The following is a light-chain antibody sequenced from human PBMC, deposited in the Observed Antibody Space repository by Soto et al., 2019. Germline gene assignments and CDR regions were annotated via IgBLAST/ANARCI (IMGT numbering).Light chain of an antibody. CDR1: SSEVGGYNY. V-gene: IGLV2-14*01. CDR2: DVS. CDR3: SAYTSSSTLVV. Sequence: QSALTQPASVSGSPGQSITISCTGTSSEVGGYNYVSWYQQHPGKDPQLMIYDVSNRPSGVSNRFSGSKSGNTASLTISGLQAEDEADYYCSAYTSSSTLVVFGGGTKLTVL. J-gene: IGLJ2*01.